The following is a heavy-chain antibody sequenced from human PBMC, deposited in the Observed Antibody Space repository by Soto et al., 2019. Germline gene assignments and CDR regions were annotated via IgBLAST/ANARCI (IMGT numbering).Heavy chain of an antibody. Sequence: GASVKVSCKASGYTFTTYGTNWVRQAPGQGLEWMGWVSPYNGDTTYAQNFQGRVTMTTDTSTRTAYMELRSLRSDDTAVYYCAREVGHMDVWGQGTTVTVSS. CDR2: VSPYNGDT. D-gene: IGHD2-2*01. CDR3: AREVGHMDV. CDR1: GYTFTTYG. J-gene: IGHJ6*02. V-gene: IGHV1-18*04.